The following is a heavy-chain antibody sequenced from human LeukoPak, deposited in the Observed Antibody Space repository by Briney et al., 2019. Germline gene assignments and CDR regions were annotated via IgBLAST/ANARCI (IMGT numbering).Heavy chain of an antibody. J-gene: IGHJ3*02. Sequence: TSETLSLTCTVSGGSISSSSHYWGWIRQPPGKGLEWIGSMYYRGSTYHNPSLKSRVTISVDTSKNQFSLKLSSVTAADTAVYYCARVRHGAFDIWGQGTMVTVSS. CDR2: MYYRGST. V-gene: IGHV4-39*07. CDR3: ARVRHGAFDI. CDR1: GGSISSSSHY.